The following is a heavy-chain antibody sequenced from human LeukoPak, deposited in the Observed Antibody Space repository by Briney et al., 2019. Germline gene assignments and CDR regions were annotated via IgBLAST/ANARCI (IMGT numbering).Heavy chain of an antibody. Sequence: SVKVSCKASGGTFSSYAISWVRQAPGQGLEWMGGIIPIFGTANYAQKFQGRVTITTDESTSTAHMELSSLRSEDTAVYYCARGYDFWSGYEYWGQGTLVTVSS. V-gene: IGHV1-69*05. CDR1: GGTFSSYA. J-gene: IGHJ4*02. D-gene: IGHD3-3*01. CDR2: IIPIFGTA. CDR3: ARGYDFWSGYEY.